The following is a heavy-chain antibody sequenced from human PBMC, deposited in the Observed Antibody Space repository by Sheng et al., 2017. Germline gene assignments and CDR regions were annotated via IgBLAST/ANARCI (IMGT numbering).Heavy chain of an antibody. Sequence: QVQLVESGGGVVQPGESLRLSCVASGFILSNSDMHWVRQVPGKGLEWVAVLSYNGNDKYYADSVKGRFTISRDNSKNTLYVQMDSLTIDDAAVYYCVRGPWYGSEREGYWGQGTLVTVSS. V-gene: IGHV3-30*03. CDR3: VRGPWYGSEREGY. CDR2: LSYNGNDK. CDR1: GFILSNSD. D-gene: IGHD3-10*01. J-gene: IGHJ4*02.